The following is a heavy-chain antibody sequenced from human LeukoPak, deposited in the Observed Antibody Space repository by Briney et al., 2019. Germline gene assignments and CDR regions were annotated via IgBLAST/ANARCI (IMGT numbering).Heavy chain of an antibody. D-gene: IGHD4-17*01. CDR3: ARSDYGDYVNY. V-gene: IGHV4-59*08. CDR1: GGSISSYY. Sequence: SETLSLTCTVSGGSISSYYWSWIRQPPGKGLEWIGYIYYSGSTNYNPSLKSRVTISVDTSKNQFSLKLSSVTAADTAVFYCARSDYGDYVNYWGQGTLVTVSS. J-gene: IGHJ4*02. CDR2: IYYSGST.